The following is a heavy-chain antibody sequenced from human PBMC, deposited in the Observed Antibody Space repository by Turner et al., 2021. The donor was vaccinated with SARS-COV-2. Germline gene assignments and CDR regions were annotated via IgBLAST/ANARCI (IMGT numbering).Heavy chain of an antibody. V-gene: IGHV3-30*18. J-gene: IGHJ4*02. CDR1: GFPFNSSG. CDR3: AKDLSRYTSCWNGSPLDN. D-gene: IGHD3-3*01. Sequence: QVLLLESGGGVVQPGRSLRLPCVVSGFPFNSSGMYWVRQAPGEGLEWVAVIAYDGRNTYYAESVKGRFTISRDNSKNTLYLEMSGLKKEDTALYFCAKDLSRYTSCWNGSPLDNWGQGTLVTVSA. CDR2: IAYDGRNT.